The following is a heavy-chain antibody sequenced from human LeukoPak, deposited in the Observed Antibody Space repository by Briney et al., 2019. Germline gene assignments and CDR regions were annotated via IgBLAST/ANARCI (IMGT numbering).Heavy chain of an antibody. J-gene: IGHJ4*02. CDR2: LSSTSRHI. V-gene: IGHV3-21*05. CDR1: EFTFKNYS. CDR3: ARASNRNSINFDY. D-gene: IGHD1-1*01. Sequence: GGSLRLSCAASEFTFKNYSMNWVRQAPGRGLEWVAYLSSTSRHIFYADSVKGRFTISRDNAKNTLYLQMNSLRAEDTAVYYCARASNRNSINFDYWGQGTLVTVSS.